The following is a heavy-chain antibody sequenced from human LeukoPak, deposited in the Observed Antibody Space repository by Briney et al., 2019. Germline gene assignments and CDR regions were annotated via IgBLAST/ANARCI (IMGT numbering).Heavy chain of an antibody. Sequence: GGSLRLSCAASGFTVSSNYMSWVRQAPGKGLEWVSVIYSGGSTYYADSVKGRFTISRDNSKNTLYLQMNSLRAEDTAVYYCARDRYGDYSYDYWGQGTLVTVSS. J-gene: IGHJ4*02. D-gene: IGHD4-17*01. CDR3: ARDRYGDYSYDY. CDR1: GFTVSSNY. V-gene: IGHV3-53*01. CDR2: IYSGGST.